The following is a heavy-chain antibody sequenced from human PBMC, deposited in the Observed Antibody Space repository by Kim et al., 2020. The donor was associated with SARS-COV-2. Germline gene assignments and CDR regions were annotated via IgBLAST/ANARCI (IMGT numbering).Heavy chain of an antibody. D-gene: IGHD3-22*01. CDR1: GYTFTSYG. V-gene: IGHV1-18*01. CDR2: ISAYNGNT. CDR3: ARYYYDSSGYYRLDYFDY. J-gene: IGHJ4*02. Sequence: ASVKVSCKASGYTFTSYGISWVRQAPGQGLEWMGWISAYNGNTNYAQKLQGRVTMTTDTSTSTAYMELRSLRSDDTAVYYCARYYYDSSGYYRLDYFDYWGQGTLVTVSS.